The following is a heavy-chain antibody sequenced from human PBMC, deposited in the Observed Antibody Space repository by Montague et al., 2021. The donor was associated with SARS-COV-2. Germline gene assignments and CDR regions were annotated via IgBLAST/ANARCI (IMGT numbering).Heavy chain of an antibody. CDR3: ARTIVVVSAASRYFDL. CDR1: GGSTSSYY. Sequence: SETLSLTCTVSGGSTSSYYWSWIRQPLGKGLEWIGCIYYSGSTNYNPSLKSRVTISVDTSKTQFSLKLNSVTAADTAVYYYARTIVVVSAASRYFDLWGRGTLVTVSS. CDR2: IYYSGST. D-gene: IGHD2-2*01. J-gene: IGHJ2*01. V-gene: IGHV4-59*01.